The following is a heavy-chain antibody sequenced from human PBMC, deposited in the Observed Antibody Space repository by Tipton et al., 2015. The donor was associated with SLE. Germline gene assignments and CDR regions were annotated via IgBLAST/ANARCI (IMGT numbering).Heavy chain of an antibody. J-gene: IGHJ4*02. V-gene: IGHV4-59*01. Sequence: LRLSCAVYGGSFSGYYWSWIRQPPGKGLEWIGYIYYSGSTNYNPSLKSRVTISVDTSKNQFSLKLSSVTAADTAVYYCARSLSSSWYNYWGQGTLVTVSS. CDR3: ARSLSSSWYNY. CDR2: IYYSGST. CDR1: GGSFSGYY. D-gene: IGHD6-13*01.